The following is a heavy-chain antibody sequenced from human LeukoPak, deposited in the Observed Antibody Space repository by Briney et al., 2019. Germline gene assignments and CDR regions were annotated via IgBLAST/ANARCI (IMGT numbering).Heavy chain of an antibody. D-gene: IGHD6-13*01. J-gene: IGHJ4*02. V-gene: IGHV4-34*01. CDR1: GGSFSGYY. CDR2: INHSGST. CDR3: ARDGIAAAGRGFGN. Sequence: TSETLSLTCAVYGGSFSGYYWSWIRQPPGKGLEWIGEINHSGSTNYNPSLKSRVTISVDTSKNQFSLKLSSVTAADTAVYYCARDGIAAAGRGFGNWGQGTLVTVSS.